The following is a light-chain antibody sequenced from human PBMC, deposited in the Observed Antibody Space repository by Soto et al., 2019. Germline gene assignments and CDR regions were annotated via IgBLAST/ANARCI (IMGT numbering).Light chain of an antibody. V-gene: IGKV3-20*01. Sequence: IVLTQSTSTLSLSPGERATLSCRASQSVSSSYLAWYQQKPGQAPRLLIYGASSRATGIPDRFSGSGSGTDFTLTISRLEPEDFAVYYCQQYGSSPLTFGGGTKVDIK. CDR1: QSVSSSY. J-gene: IGKJ4*01. CDR2: GAS. CDR3: QQYGSSPLT.